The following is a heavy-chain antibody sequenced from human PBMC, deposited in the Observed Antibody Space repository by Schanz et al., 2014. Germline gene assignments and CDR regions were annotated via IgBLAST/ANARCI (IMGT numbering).Heavy chain of an antibody. Sequence: QVQLVESGGGVVQPGGSLRLSCAASGFTFSSYGMHWVRQAPGKGREWVTFIRFDGSDKYYADSVKGRFSVSRDNSKNTLYLQMNSLRADDAAVYYCAKDQLANYRGSGYNWFDPWGQGTLVTVSS. J-gene: IGHJ5*02. CDR2: IRFDGSDK. V-gene: IGHV3-30*02. D-gene: IGHD3-10*01. CDR3: AKDQLANYRGSGYNWFDP. CDR1: GFTFSSYG.